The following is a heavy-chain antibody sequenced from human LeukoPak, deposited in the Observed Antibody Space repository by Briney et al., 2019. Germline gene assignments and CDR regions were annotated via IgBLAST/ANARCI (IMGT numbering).Heavy chain of an antibody. J-gene: IGHJ4*02. CDR1: GFSFRNYW. Sequence: GGSLRLSCAASGFSFRNYWMHWVRQAPGKGLVWVSRINSDGRSTAYADSVKGRFTISRDNTKNTLYLQMNSLRAEDTAVYYCARGHYYTDMLTNYWVRYFDYWGQGTLVTVSS. CDR2: INSDGRST. CDR3: ARGHYYTDMLTNYWVRYFDY. V-gene: IGHV3-74*01. D-gene: IGHD3-9*01.